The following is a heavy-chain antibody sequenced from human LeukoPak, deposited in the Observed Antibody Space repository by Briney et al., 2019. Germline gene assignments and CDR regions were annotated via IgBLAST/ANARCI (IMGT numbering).Heavy chain of an antibody. V-gene: IGHV1-69*06. Sequence: GSSVKVSCKASGGTFSNYAITWVRQAPGQGLEWMGGIIPLFDTANYAQKFQGRVTITADKSTSTAYMELSSLRSEDTAVYYCARDRPYYDTSGSDGFDIWGQGTMVTVSS. J-gene: IGHJ3*02. CDR2: IIPLFDTA. D-gene: IGHD3-22*01. CDR3: ARDRPYYDTSGSDGFDI. CDR1: GGTFSNYA.